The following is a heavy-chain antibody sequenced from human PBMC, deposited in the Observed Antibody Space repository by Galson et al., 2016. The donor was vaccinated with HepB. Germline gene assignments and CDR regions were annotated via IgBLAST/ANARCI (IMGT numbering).Heavy chain of an antibody. CDR3: ARHLRVGSGAHRDVFDI. CDR2: ISPSGWSS. D-gene: IGHD4/OR15-4a*01. V-gene: IGHV3-23*01. Sequence: SLRLSCAASGFTFGSYAMTWVRQAPGKGLTWVSSISPSGWSSHNADSVKGRFTTSRDNSKFTLYLRMNSLGAEDTAVYYCARHLRVGSGAHRDVFDIWGRGTMVSVSS. CDR1: GFTFGSYA. J-gene: IGHJ3*02.